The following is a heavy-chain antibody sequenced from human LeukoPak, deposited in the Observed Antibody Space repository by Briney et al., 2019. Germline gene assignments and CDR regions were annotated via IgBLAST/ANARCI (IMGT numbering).Heavy chain of an antibody. CDR2: IWYDGSNK. D-gene: IGHD4-11*01. CDR1: GFTFSSYG. V-gene: IGHV3-33*06. J-gene: IGHJ4*02. CDR3: AKSLDYSNSFDY. Sequence: GGSLRPSCAASGFTFSSYGMHWVRQAPGKGLEWVAIIWYDGSNKYYADSVKGRFTISRDNSKNTLYLQMNSLRAEDTAVYYCAKSLDYSNSFDYWGQGTLVTVSS.